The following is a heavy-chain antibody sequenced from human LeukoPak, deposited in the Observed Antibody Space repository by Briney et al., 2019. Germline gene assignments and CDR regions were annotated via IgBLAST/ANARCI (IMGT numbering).Heavy chain of an antibody. CDR3: VKDTKPVAGTGDAFDI. V-gene: IGHV3-48*01. Sequence: GGSLRLSCAASGFTFSSYSMNWVRQAPGKGLEWISYISSSSSTTYYADSVKGRFTISRDNSKNTLYLQMSSLRAEDTAVYYCVKDTKPVAGTGDAFDIWGQGTMVTVSS. D-gene: IGHD6-19*01. J-gene: IGHJ3*02. CDR2: ISSSSSTT. CDR1: GFTFSSYS.